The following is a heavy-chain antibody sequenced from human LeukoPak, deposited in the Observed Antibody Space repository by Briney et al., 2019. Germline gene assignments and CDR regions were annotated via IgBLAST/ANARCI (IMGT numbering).Heavy chain of an antibody. CDR1: GYTFTSYY. Sequence: ASVKVSCKASGYTFTSYYMHWVRQAPGQGLEWMGIINPSGGSTSYAQKFQGRVTMTRDMSTSTVYMELSSLRSEDTAVYYCAREKTTVTTSEVPAFDIWGQGTMVTVSS. D-gene: IGHD4-17*01. V-gene: IGHV1-46*01. J-gene: IGHJ3*02. CDR2: INPSGGST. CDR3: AREKTTVTTSEVPAFDI.